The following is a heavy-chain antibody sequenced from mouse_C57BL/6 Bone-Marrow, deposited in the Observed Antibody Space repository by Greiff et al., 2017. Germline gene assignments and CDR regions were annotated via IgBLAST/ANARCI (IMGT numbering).Heavy chain of an antibody. V-gene: IGHV1-66*01. CDR1: GYSFTSYC. D-gene: IGHD4-1*01. CDR2: IYPGSGNT. Sequence: QVQLQQSGPELVKPGASVKISCKASGYSFTSYCIPWVKQRPGQGLEWIGGIYPGSGNTKYNEKFKGKATLTADTSSSTAYMQLSSLTSEDSAVYYCAELGPYYFDYWGQGTTLAVSA. J-gene: IGHJ2*01. CDR3: AELGPYYFDY.